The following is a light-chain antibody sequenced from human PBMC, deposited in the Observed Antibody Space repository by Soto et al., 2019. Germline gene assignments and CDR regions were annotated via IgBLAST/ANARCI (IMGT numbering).Light chain of an antibody. V-gene: IGKV3-11*01. J-gene: IGKJ5*01. CDR3: QQRSNCPIT. CDR1: QGVSSY. Sequence: EIVLTQSPATLSVSPVERATLSCRASQGVSSYLAWYQQKPGQAPRLLIYDASNRATGVPSRFSGSGSGTDFTLTISSLEPEDFAVYYCQQRSNCPITFGQGTRLEIK. CDR2: DAS.